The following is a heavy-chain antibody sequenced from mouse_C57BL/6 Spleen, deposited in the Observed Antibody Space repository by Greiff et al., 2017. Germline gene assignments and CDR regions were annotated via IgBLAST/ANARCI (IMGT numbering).Heavy chain of an antibody. Sequence: QVQLQQPGAELVRPGSSVKLSCKASGYTFTSYWMHWVKQRPIQGLEWIGNIDPSDSETHYNQKFKDKATLTVDKSSSTAYMQRSSLTSEDSAVYYCARSGTMVTTDWFAYWGQGTLVTVSA. J-gene: IGHJ3*01. D-gene: IGHD2-2*01. CDR2: IDPSDSET. CDR3: ARSGTMVTTDWFAY. CDR1: GYTFTSYW. V-gene: IGHV1-52*01.